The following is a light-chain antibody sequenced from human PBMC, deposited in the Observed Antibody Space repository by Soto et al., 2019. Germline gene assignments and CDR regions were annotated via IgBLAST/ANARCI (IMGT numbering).Light chain of an antibody. Sequence: IGLTQSPATLSLSPGERATLSCRASQSVSSYLAWYQQKPGQAPRLLIYDASTRATGIPARFSGSGSGKEFTLTISSLQSEDFAVYYCQQYNNWPPWTFGQGTKVDIK. V-gene: IGKV3-15*01. CDR3: QQYNNWPPWT. J-gene: IGKJ1*01. CDR1: QSVSSY. CDR2: DAS.